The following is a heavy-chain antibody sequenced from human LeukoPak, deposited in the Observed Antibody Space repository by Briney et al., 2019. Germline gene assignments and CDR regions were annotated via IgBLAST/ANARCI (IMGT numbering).Heavy chain of an antibody. J-gene: IGHJ4*02. D-gene: IGHD3-10*01. CDR2: ISGSGGTT. CDR1: GITFSSYA. CDR3: AKDKSSPMVSYYFDY. Sequence: GGSLRLSCAVSGITFSSYAMSWVRQAPGKGLEWVSVISGSGGTTYYADSVKGRFTISRDNSKNTLSLQMNSLRAEDTAVYYCAKDKSSPMVSYYFDYWGQGTLVTVSS. V-gene: IGHV3-23*01.